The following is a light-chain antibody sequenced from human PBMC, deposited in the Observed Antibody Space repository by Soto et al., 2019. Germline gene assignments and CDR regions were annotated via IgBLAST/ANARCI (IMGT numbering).Light chain of an antibody. CDR3: QQSYSTPPT. J-gene: IGKJ1*01. CDR1: QSISSY. Sequence: DIQMTQSPSSLSASVGDRVTITCRASQSISSYLNWYQQKPGKAPKLLIYAASSLQSGVPSRFRGTGSRTGFSLTIRSLQPEDFATYHCQQSYSTPPTFGRGTKVEIK. V-gene: IGKV1-39*01. CDR2: AAS.